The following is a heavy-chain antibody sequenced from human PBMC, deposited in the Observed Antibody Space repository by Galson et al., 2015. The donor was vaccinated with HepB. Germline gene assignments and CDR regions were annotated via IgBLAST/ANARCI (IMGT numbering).Heavy chain of an antibody. CDR3: ARTDSNFYYYYMDV. V-gene: IGHV3-30-3*01. CDR2: ISYDGSNK. Sequence: SLRLSCAASGFTFSSYAMHWVRQAPGKGLEWVAVISYDGSNKYYADSVKGRFTISRDNSKNTLYLQMNSLRAEDTAVYYCARTDSNFYYYYMDVWGKGTTVTVSS. J-gene: IGHJ6*03. CDR1: GFTFSSYA. D-gene: IGHD4-11*01.